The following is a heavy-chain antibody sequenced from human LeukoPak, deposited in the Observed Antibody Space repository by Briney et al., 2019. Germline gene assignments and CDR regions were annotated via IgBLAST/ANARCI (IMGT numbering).Heavy chain of an antibody. Sequence: SGGSLRLSCAASGFTFSSYGMHWVRQAPGKGLEWVAVIWYDGSNKYYADSVKGRFTISRDNSKNTLYLQMNSLRAEDTAVYYCARTQYSSSWYAGGAFDIWGQGTMVTVSS. J-gene: IGHJ3*02. D-gene: IGHD6-13*01. CDR1: GFTFSSYG. CDR3: ARTQYSSSWYAGGAFDI. CDR2: IWYDGSNK. V-gene: IGHV3-33*01.